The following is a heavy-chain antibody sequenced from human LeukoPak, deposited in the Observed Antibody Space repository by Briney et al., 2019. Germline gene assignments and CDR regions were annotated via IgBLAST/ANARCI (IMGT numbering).Heavy chain of an antibody. J-gene: IGHJ4*02. D-gene: IGHD6-13*01. CDR2: ISGSGGST. Sequence: GGSLRLSCAASGFTLSSYAISWVRQAPGKGLEWVSAISGSGGSTYYADSVKGRFTISRDNSKNTLYLQMNSLRAEDTAVYYCAKDSSSWYVYFDYWGQGTLVTVSS. CDR1: GFTLSSYA. V-gene: IGHV3-23*01. CDR3: AKDSSSWYVYFDY.